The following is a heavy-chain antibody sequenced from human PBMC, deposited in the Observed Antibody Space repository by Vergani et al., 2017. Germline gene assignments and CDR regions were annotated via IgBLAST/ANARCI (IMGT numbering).Heavy chain of an antibody. CDR1: GYSFTSYW. V-gene: IGHV5-10-1*03. D-gene: IGHD3-22*01. CDR2: IDPSDSYT. J-gene: IGHJ5*02. Sequence: EVQLVQSGAEVKKPGESLRISCKGSGYSFTSYWISCVRQMPGKGLEWMVRIDPSDSYTNYSPSFQGHVTISADKSISTAYLQWSSLKASDTAMYYCARVGWSYYDSSGYYYAPGGWFDPWGQGTLVTVSS. CDR3: ARVGWSYYDSSGYYYAPGGWFDP.